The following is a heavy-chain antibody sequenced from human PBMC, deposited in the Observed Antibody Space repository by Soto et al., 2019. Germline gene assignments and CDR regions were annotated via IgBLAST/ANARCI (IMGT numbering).Heavy chain of an antibody. J-gene: IGHJ6*02. D-gene: IGHD3-3*01. CDR1: GYTFTSYG. CDR3: AREVGNYDFWSGYYNPHYYYGMDV. Sequence: ASEKVSCKASGYTFTSYGISWVRQAPGQGLEWMGWISAYNGNTNYAQKLQGRVTMTTDTSTSTAYMELRSLRSDDTAVYYCAREVGNYDFWSGYYNPHYYYGMDVWGQGTTVTVSS. V-gene: IGHV1-18*04. CDR2: ISAYNGNT.